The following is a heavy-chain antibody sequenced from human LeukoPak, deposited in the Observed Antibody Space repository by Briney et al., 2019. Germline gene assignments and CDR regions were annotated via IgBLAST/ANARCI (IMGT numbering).Heavy chain of an antibody. CDR2: IYYSGST. D-gene: IGHD1-14*01. CDR3: ARLNKPGWFDP. J-gene: IGHJ5*02. CDR1: GDSVSSSNYY. Sequence: SQTLSLTCTVSGDSVSSSNYYWAWIRQPPGKGLEWIGNIYYSGSTYYNPSLKSRLTISVDTSKNQFSLKLTSVTAADTAVYYCARLNKPGWFDPWGQGTLVTVSS. V-gene: IGHV4-39*01.